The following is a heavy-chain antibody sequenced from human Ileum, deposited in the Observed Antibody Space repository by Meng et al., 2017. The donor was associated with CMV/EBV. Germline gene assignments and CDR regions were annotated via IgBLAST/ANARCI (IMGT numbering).Heavy chain of an antibody. J-gene: IGHJ2*01. CDR2: INPNSGGA. V-gene: IGHV1-2*06. CDR1: AYPFAVYY. D-gene: IGHD3-16*01. CDR3: AREGLVGDLRYFDL. Sequence: QVQLVQSGAEVKKPGASVKVSCXAYAYPFAVYYMHWVRQAPGQGLEWRGRINPNSGGANYAQKFQGRVTMTRDTSISTAYMELSRLRSDDTAVYYCAREGLVGDLRYFDLWGRGTLVTVSS.